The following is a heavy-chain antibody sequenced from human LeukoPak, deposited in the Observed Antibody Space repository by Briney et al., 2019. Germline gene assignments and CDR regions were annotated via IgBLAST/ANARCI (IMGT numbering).Heavy chain of an antibody. CDR1: GFTFSSYA. CDR3: AKDIQLST. CDR2: ISGSGGNT. D-gene: IGHD5-24*01. V-gene: IGHV3-23*01. J-gene: IGHJ3*01. Sequence: GGSLRLSCAASGFTFSSYAMSWVRQAPGKGLDWVSAISGSGGNTYYADSVKGRFTISRDNSKNTLSLQMNSLRVEDTAMYFCAKDIQLSTWGLGTMVTVSS.